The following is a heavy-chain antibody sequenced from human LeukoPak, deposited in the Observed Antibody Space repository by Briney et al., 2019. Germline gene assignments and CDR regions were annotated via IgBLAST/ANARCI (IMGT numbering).Heavy chain of an antibody. J-gene: IGHJ3*02. D-gene: IGHD2-2*01. CDR2: ISYNGNNK. V-gene: IGHV3-30-3*01. CDR1: GFTFSTYA. Sequence: PGGSLRLSCAASGFTFSTYAVHWVRQAPGKGLEWVALISYNGNNKYYADSVKGRFTISRDNSKNTLYLQMNSLEPEDTAVYYCAKGNNPHCSSTSCYSHDAFDIWGQGTMVTVSS. CDR3: AKGNNPHCSSTSCYSHDAFDI.